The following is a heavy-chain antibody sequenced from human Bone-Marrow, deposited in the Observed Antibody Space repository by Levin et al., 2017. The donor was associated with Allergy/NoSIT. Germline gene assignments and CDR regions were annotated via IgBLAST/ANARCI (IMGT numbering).Heavy chain of an antibody. CDR1: GFTFSSYS. Sequence: GGSLRLSCAASGFTFSSYSMNWVRQAPGKGLEWVSSISSSSSYIYYADSVKGRFTISRDNAKNSLYLQMNSLRAEDTAVYYCARAGERRQWLIDYYYGMDVWGQGTTVTVSS. J-gene: IGHJ6*02. V-gene: IGHV3-21*01. CDR2: ISSSSSYI. CDR3: ARAGERRQWLIDYYYGMDV. D-gene: IGHD6-19*01.